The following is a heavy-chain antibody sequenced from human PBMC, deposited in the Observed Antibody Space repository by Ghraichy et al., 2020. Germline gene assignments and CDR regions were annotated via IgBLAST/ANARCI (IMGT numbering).Heavy chain of an antibody. V-gene: IGHV3-23*01. J-gene: IGHJ4*02. CDR2: IGGSGGTT. CDR1: GFTFSSTA. CDR3: SKNKGSGWMYYFDP. Sequence: GGSLRLSCVASGFTFSSTAVSWVRQAPGRGLQWFSAIGGSGGTTYYADSVKGRFTISRDNSKNTLYLQMNSLRAEDTAVYYCSKNKGSGWMYYFDPWDQGNL. D-gene: IGHD6-19*01.